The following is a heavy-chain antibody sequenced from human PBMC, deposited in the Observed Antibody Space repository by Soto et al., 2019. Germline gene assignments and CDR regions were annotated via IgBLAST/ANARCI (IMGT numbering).Heavy chain of an antibody. CDR2: ISCSSSYI. Sequence: EVQLVESGGGLVKPGGSLRLSCAASGFTFSSYSMNWVRQAPGKGLEWVSSISCSSSYIYYADSVKGRFTISRDNDKDSLWLQMNSLRAEDTAVYYWARVVDNGDRYYYCGVDGWGQGTTVTVSS. CDR1: GFTFSSYS. V-gene: IGHV3-21*01. D-gene: IGHD2-8*01. CDR3: ARVVDNGDRYYYCGVDG. J-gene: IGHJ6*02.